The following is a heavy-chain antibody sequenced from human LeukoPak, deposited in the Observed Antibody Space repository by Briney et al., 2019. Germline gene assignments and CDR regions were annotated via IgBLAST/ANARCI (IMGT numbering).Heavy chain of an antibody. Sequence: SETLSLXCTVSGGSISSGDYYWSWNRQPPGKGPEWIGYIYYSGSTYYNPSLKSRVTISVDTSKNQFSLKLSSVTAADTAVYYCARSRFYCTNGVCYRGREIDYWGQGTLVTVSS. CDR3: ARSRFYCTNGVCYRGREIDY. J-gene: IGHJ4*02. CDR1: GGSISSGDYY. CDR2: IYYSGST. V-gene: IGHV4-30-4*08. D-gene: IGHD2-8*01.